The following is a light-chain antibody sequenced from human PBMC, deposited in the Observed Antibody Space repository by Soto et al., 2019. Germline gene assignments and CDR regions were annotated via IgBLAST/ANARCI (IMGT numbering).Light chain of an antibody. Sequence: QSVLTQPPSASGTPGRRVTISCSGSSSTIGRNTVNWYQQLPGTAPKLLIHSNNQRPSGVPDRFSGSKSGTSASLAISGLQSEDEADYYCAAWDGSLDNYVFGTGTKVTVL. CDR1: SSTIGRNT. CDR2: SNN. V-gene: IGLV1-44*01. J-gene: IGLJ1*01. CDR3: AAWDGSLDNYV.